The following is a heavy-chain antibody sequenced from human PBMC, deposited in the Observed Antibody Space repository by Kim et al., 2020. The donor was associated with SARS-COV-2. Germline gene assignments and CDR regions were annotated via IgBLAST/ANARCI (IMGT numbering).Heavy chain of an antibody. J-gene: IGHJ3*02. CDR1: GFTFSSYG. D-gene: IGHD6-6*01. V-gene: IGHV3-30*18. Sequence: GGSLRLSCAASGFTFSSYGMHWVRQAPGKGLEWVAVISYDGSNKYYADSVKGRFTIARDTSKNTLYLQMNSLRAEDTAVYYCAKGYSSSGDAFDIWGQGT. CDR3: AKGYSSSGDAFDI. CDR2: ISYDGSNK.